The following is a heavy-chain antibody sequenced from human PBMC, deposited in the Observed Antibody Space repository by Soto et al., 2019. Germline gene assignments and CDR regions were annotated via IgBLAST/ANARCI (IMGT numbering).Heavy chain of an antibody. CDR1: RFSFSNYA. V-gene: IGHV3-33*01. J-gene: IGHJ3*02. CDR3: ARDRPPTDSSNDALDI. CDR2: ICYDGSKK. Sequence: GGSLRLSCAASRFSFSNYAMHWVRQAPGKGLEWLAVICYDGSKKFCADSVKGRFSVSRDNSKNTLFLQINSLRAEDTAVYYCARDRPPTDSSNDALDIWGQGTMVT.